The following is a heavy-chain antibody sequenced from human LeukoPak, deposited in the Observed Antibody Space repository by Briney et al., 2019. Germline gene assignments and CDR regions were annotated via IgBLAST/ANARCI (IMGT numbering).Heavy chain of an antibody. CDR3: GKANCSDSSGFSS. Sequence: GGSLRLSCAASGFTFSGHVIRWVRQAPGKGRDWVSAISGSGDSTYYADSVKGPFTISRDNSKNKLFLQMNSLRAEDTAVYYCGKANCSDSSGFSSWGQGTLVTVSS. D-gene: IGHD3-22*01. CDR1: GFTFSGHV. V-gene: IGHV3-23*01. CDR2: ISGSGDST. J-gene: IGHJ1*01.